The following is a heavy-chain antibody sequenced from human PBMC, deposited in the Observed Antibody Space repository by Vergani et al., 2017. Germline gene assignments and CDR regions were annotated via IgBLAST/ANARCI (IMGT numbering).Heavy chain of an antibody. CDR3: ARHGGSGWSLDY. V-gene: IGHV3-7*01. J-gene: IGHJ4*02. D-gene: IGHD6-19*01. CDR2: IKQDESEK. Sequence: EVQLVESGGGLVQPGGSLRLSCAASGFTFSSYWMSWVRQAPGKGLEWVANIKQDESEKYYVDSVKGRLTISRDNAKHSLYLQMNSLRAEDTAVYYCARHGGSGWSLDYWGQGTLVIVSS. CDR1: GFTFSSYW.